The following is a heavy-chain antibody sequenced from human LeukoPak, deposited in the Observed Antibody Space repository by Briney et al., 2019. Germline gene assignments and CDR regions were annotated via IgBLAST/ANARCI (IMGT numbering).Heavy chain of an antibody. D-gene: IGHD3-3*01. CDR3: ARGLDYDFWSGYYVY. V-gene: IGHV3-7*01. CDR2: IKQDGSEK. Sequence: GGSLRLSCAASGFTFSSYWMSWVRQAPGKGLEWVANIKQDGSEKYYVDSVKGRFTISRDNAKNSLYLQMNRLRAEDTAVYYCARGLDYDFWSGYYVYWGQGTLVTVSS. J-gene: IGHJ4*02. CDR1: GFTFSSYW.